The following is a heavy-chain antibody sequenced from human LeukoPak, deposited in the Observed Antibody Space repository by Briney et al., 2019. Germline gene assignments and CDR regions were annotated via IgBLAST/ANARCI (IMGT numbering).Heavy chain of an antibody. V-gene: IGHV5-51*01. CDR1: GYSFTNNW. D-gene: IGHD1-14*01. CDR2: IYPGDSDT. J-gene: IGHJ4*02. Sequence: GESLKISCKGSGYSFTNNWNGWVRQMPGKGLEWMGLIYPGDSDTRYSPSFQGQVTISADKSISTAYLQWSSLKASDTAIYYCARPSGGYNREFDYWGQGTLVTVSS. CDR3: ARPSGGYNREFDY.